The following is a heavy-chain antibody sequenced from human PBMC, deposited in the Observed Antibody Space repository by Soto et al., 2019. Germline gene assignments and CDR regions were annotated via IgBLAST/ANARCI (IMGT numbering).Heavy chain of an antibody. CDR1: GFTCISYG. J-gene: IGHJ4*02. CDR3: ARGGVIYYDSCGYCYLDY. D-gene: IGHD3-22*01. Sequence: LRLSYAASGFTCISYGMLWVRQAPGKGLEWVAVIWYDESNKYYADSVKDRFTISRDNSKNTLYMQMNSLRGEDTAVYYCARGGVIYYDSCGYCYLDYWGQGTLVTVSS. CDR2: IWYDESNK. V-gene: IGHV3-33*01.